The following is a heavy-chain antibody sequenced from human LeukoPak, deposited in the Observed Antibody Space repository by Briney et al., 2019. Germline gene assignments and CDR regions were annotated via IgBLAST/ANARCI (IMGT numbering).Heavy chain of an antibody. V-gene: IGHV1-58*01. CDR2: IVVGSGNT. D-gene: IGHD3-22*01. Sequence: GASVKVSCKASVFTFRTSAVQWVRQARGQRLEWIGWIVVGSGNTNYAQKFQERVTISRDMSTSTAYMELSSLRSEYTAVYYCAAQVNYHDSTVWDPWGQGTLVTVSS. CDR3: AAQVNYHDSTVWDP. J-gene: IGHJ5*02. CDR1: VFTFRTSA.